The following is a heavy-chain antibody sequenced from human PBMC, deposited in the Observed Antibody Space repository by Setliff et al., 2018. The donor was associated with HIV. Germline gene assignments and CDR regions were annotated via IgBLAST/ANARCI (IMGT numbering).Heavy chain of an antibody. CDR1: GYTFTSYY. J-gene: IGHJ4*02. D-gene: IGHD3-10*01. CDR2: INPSGGST. CDR3: AKDKGQKYADY. V-gene: IGHV1-46*01. Sequence: ASVKVSCKASGYTFTSYYMHWVRQAPGQGLEWMGIINPSGGSTRYAQKFQGRVTMTRDTSTSTVYMELSSLRSEDTAVYYCAKDKGQKYADYWGQGTVVTVSS.